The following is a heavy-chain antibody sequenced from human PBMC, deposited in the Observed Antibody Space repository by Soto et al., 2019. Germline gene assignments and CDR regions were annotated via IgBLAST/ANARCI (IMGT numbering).Heavy chain of an antibody. Sequence: QVQLQESGPGLVKPSETLSLTCTVSGGSVSSGSYYWSWIRQPPGKGLEWIGYIYYSGSTNYNPSLKSRVTISVDTAKNQLSLKLSSVTAADTAVYYCARVIVLVPAASYYYYYGMDVWGQGTTVTVSS. V-gene: IGHV4-61*01. D-gene: IGHD2-2*01. CDR1: GGSVSSGSYY. J-gene: IGHJ6*02. CDR3: ARVIVLVPAASYYYYYGMDV. CDR2: IYYSGST.